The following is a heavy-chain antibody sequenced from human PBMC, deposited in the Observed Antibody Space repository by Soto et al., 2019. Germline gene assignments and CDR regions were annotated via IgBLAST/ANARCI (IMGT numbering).Heavy chain of an antibody. CDR3: ATSYGDSNFDY. CDR1: GFTFTSFS. CDR2: ISSSSGTI. J-gene: IGHJ4*02. D-gene: IGHD4-17*01. Sequence: GGSLRLSCEASGFTFTSFSINWVRQAPGRGLEWLSYISSSSGTIFYVDSVKGRFTISRDNAKRSAYLQMSSLRAEDTAVYYCATSYGDSNFDYWGRGTLVTVSS. V-gene: IGHV3-48*01.